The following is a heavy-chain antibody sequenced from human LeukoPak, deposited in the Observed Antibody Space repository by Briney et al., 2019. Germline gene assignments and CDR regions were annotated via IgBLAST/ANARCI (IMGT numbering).Heavy chain of an antibody. J-gene: IGHJ2*01. Sequence: SETLSLTCIVSGGSITSSNYFWGWIRQPPGKGLEWIRGFYHSGTIFYSPSLGSRFAISIDTSKNQFSLSLLSVTAADTAVYYCARQGVVPNKAGWYFDLWGRGTLVTVSS. CDR3: ARQGVVPNKAGWYFDL. CDR1: GGSITSSNYF. CDR2: FYHSGTI. D-gene: IGHD3-10*01. V-gene: IGHV4-39*01.